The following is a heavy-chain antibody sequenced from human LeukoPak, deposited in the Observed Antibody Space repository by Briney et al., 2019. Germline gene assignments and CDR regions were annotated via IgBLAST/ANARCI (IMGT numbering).Heavy chain of an antibody. V-gene: IGHV4-59*08. J-gene: IGHJ4*02. D-gene: IGHD6-19*01. CDR1: GASISFNY. CDR2: IFNSANT. Sequence: SETLSLTCTVSGASISFNYWSWIRQRPGKGLEWIGYIFNSANTNYNPFLKSRVTISGDTSKNQFSLKLTSMTAADTAMYYCARHPPGAASGWSPFDYWGQGTLVTVSS. CDR3: ARHPPGAASGWSPFDY.